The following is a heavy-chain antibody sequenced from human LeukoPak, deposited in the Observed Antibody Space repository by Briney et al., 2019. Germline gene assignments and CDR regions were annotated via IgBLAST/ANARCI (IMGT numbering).Heavy chain of an antibody. Sequence: GGSLRLSCAASGFTFSTYGMNWVRQTPGKGLEWVSSISSSGSYIYYADSVKGRFTISRDNAKNSLYLQMNSLRAEDTAVYYCVRGEVGYCSSTSCYIFDYWAREPWSPSPQ. J-gene: IGHJ4*02. D-gene: IGHD2-2*02. CDR2: ISSSGSYI. CDR3: VRGEVGYCSSTSCYIFDY. V-gene: IGHV3-21*01. CDR1: GFTFSTYG.